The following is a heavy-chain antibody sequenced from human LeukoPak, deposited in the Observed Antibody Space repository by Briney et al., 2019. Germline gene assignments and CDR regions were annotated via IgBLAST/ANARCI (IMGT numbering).Heavy chain of an antibody. Sequence: SETLSLTCTVPGGSISSSSYYWGWIRQPPGKGLEWIGSIYYSGSTYYNPSLKSRVTISVDTSKNQFSLKLSSVTAADTAVYYCAREEDYYDSSGSVDYWGQGTLVTVSS. J-gene: IGHJ4*02. CDR2: IYYSGST. V-gene: IGHV4-39*02. CDR1: GGSISSSSYY. CDR3: AREEDYYDSSGSVDY. D-gene: IGHD3-22*01.